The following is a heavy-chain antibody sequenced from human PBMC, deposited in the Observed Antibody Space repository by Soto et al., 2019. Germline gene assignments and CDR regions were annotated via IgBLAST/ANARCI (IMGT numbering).Heavy chain of an antibody. CDR2: IYHSGST. V-gene: IGHV4-38-2*02. J-gene: IGHJ6*02. CDR1: GYSISSGYY. D-gene: IGHD3-22*01. CDR3: ARDGDYYDSSGGIYYYYGMDV. Sequence: SETLSLTCAVSGYSISSGYYWGWIRQPPGEGLEWIGSIYHSGSTYYNPSLKSRVTISVDTSKNQFSLKLSSVTAADTAVYYCARDGDYYDSSGGIYYYYGMDVWGQGTTVTVSS.